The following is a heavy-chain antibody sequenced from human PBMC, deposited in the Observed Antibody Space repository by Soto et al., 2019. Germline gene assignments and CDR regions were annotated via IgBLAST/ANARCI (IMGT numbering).Heavy chain of an antibody. V-gene: IGHV4-59*01. Sequence: SSETLSLTCTVSGGPTSGYSWSWIRQPPGKELEWIGYIYRSGTTTYNPSLKSRVTVSVDTSKTQFSLTLSSVTAADTAVYYCARFRGDSRILNYYHFWGQGTLVTVSS. CDR2: IYRSGTT. CDR3: ARFRGDSRILNYYHF. J-gene: IGHJ4*02. D-gene: IGHD2-21*02. CDR1: GGPTSGYS.